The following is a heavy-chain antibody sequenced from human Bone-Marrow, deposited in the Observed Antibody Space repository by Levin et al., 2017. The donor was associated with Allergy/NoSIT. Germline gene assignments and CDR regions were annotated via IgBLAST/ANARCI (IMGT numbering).Heavy chain of an antibody. CDR3: TRNLVGVDAFDF. CDR2: INCDGGGT. CDR1: GYTFTDYY. V-gene: IGHV1-2*02. J-gene: IGHJ3*01. Sequence: GASVKVSCEASGYTFTDYYIHWVRQAPEQGLEWMGRINCDGGGTKFSQKFEGRVTMTSDTSIRTVSMEIRSLRSDDTAVYYCTRNLVGVDAFDFWGEGTMVIVSA. D-gene: IGHD1-26*01.